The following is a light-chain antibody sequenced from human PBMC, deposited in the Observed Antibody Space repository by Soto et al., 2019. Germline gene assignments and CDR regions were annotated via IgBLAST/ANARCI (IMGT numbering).Light chain of an antibody. CDR2: KAT. J-gene: IGKJ2*01. CDR3: HLYNYFQYT. V-gene: IGKV1-5*03. Sequence: DIQMTQSPSTLSASVGDGVTITCRGSQIIGSWLAWYQQKTGKAPKLLIYKATNLHSGLPSRFSGSGSGTDFSLTISSLQPADSATYFCHLYNYFQYTFGPGTKLEI. CDR1: QIIGSW.